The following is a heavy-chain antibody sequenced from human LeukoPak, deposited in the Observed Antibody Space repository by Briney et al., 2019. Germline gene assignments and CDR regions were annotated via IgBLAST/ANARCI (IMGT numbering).Heavy chain of an antibody. V-gene: IGHV4-34*01. Sequence: SETLSLTCAVYGGSFGGYYWSWIRQPPGKGLEWIGEINHSGSTNYNPSLKSRVTISVDTSKNQFSLKLSSVTAADTAVYYCARDQRGYDSSGYWDYYFDYWGQGTLVTVSS. CDR2: INHSGST. CDR3: ARDQRGYDSSGYWDYYFDY. CDR1: GGSFGGYY. J-gene: IGHJ4*02. D-gene: IGHD3-22*01.